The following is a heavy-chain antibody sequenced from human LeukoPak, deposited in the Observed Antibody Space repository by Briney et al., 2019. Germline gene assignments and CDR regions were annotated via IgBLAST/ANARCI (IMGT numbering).Heavy chain of an antibody. CDR2: IYYTGST. V-gene: IGHV4-59*01. J-gene: IGHJ4*02. CDR1: GFTFSSYA. D-gene: IGHD6-19*01. CDR3: ARVGGYSSSWYLGY. Sequence: GSLRLSCAASGFTFSSYAMSWVRQPPGKGLEWIGFIYYTGSTTYNSSLKSRVTISADTSKNQFSLKLSSVTPADTAVYYCARVGGYSSSWYLGYWGQGTLVTVSS.